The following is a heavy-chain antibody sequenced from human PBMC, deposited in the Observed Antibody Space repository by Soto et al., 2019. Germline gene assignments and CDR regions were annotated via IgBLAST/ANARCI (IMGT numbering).Heavy chain of an antibody. V-gene: IGHV3-21*01. Sequence: PGGSLRLSCAASGFTFSSYSMNWVRQAPGKGLEWVSSISSSSSYIYYADSVKGRFTISRDNAKNSLYLQMNSLRAEDTAVYYCARDEYDGDYYYYGMDVWGQGTTVTVSS. J-gene: IGHJ6*02. CDR1: GFTFSSYS. CDR2: ISSSSSYI. D-gene: IGHD6-6*01. CDR3: ARDEYDGDYYYYGMDV.